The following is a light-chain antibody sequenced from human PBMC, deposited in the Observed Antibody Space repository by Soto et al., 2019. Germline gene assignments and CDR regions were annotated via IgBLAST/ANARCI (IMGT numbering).Light chain of an antibody. CDR2: GAS. J-gene: IGKJ5*01. CDR1: QSISSK. Sequence: IVMTQSPATLSVSPGEIATLYFSASQSISSKLAWYQQKPGQAPRLLIYGASTRATGIPVRFSGSGSGTEFTLTITSLQSEDFAVYYCQQRSDWPRITFGQGTRLEIK. CDR3: QQRSDWPRIT. V-gene: IGKV3-15*01.